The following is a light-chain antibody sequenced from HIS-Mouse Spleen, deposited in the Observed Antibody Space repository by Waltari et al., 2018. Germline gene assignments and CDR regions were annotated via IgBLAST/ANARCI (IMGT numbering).Light chain of an antibody. J-gene: IGLJ2*01. CDR2: EDS. CDR1: AFPKKY. CDR3: YSTDSSGNHRV. Sequence: SYELTQPPSVSVSPGQTARNTCPGDAFPKKYAYWYQQKSGPAPVLVIYEDSKRPSGIPERFSGSSSGTMATLTISGAQVEDEADYYCYSTDSSGNHRVFGGGTKLTVL. V-gene: IGLV3-10*01.